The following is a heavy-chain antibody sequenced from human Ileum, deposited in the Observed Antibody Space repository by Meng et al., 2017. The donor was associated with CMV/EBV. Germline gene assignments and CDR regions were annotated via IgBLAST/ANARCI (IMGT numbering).Heavy chain of an antibody. Sequence: QVRLLQSGAEVKTPGASVKVPCKASGYTFTSYYIHWVRQAPGQGLEWMGWINPNNGDTNYAQKFQGGVTMTRDTSINTAYMEVTSADTAVYYCVRGANYASYRVDYWGQGTLVTVSS. V-gene: IGHV1-2*02. D-gene: IGHD1-7*01. CDR2: INPNNGDT. CDR3: VRGANYASYRVDY. J-gene: IGHJ4*02. CDR1: GYTFTSYY.